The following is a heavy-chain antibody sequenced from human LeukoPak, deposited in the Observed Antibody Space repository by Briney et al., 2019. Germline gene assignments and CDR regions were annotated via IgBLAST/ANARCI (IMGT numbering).Heavy chain of an antibody. CDR1: GFTFSSYS. CDR2: ISSSSSTI. CDR3: ARDTTVTGNYYYYMDV. D-gene: IGHD4-17*01. J-gene: IGHJ6*03. Sequence: GGSLRLSCAASGFTFSSYSMNWVRQAPGKGLEWVSYISSSSSTIYYADSVKGRFTISRDNAKNSLYLQMNSLRAEDTAVYYCARDTTVTGNYYYYMDVWGKGTTVTVSS. V-gene: IGHV3-48*04.